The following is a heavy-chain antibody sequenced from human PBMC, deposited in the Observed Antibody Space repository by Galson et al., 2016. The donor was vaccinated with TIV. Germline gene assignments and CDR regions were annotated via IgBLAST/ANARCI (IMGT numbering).Heavy chain of an antibody. J-gene: IGHJ4*02. Sequence: SVKVSCRASGGTLTNYAFSWVRQAPGQGLEWMGGFLPISRSANYAQAFEGRVTFTTDESTTTTYMELSSLRSDDTAVYYCARDVPCGGACYFFDYWGQGTLVTVSA. CDR2: FLPISRSA. D-gene: IGHD2-21*02. CDR3: ARDVPCGGACYFFDY. V-gene: IGHV1-69*05. CDR1: GGTLTNYA.